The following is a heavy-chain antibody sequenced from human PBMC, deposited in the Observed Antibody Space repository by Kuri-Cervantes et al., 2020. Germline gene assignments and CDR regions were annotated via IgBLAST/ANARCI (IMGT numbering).Heavy chain of an antibody. CDR3: AKDGADGSGYSAGFDY. CDR2: ISGSGGST. CDR1: GFTFSSYA. D-gene: IGHD3-22*01. Sequence: GGSLRLSCAASGFTFSSYAMSWVRQAPGKGLEWVSAISGSGGSTYYADSVKGRFTISRDNSKNTLYLQMNSLRAEDTAVYYCAKDGADGSGYSAGFDYWGQGTLVTVSS. J-gene: IGHJ4*02. V-gene: IGHV3-23*01.